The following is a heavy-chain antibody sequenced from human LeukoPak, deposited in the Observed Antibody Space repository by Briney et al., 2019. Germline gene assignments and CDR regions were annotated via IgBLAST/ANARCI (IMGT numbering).Heavy chain of an antibody. CDR3: ARAVPSSGWYGGDAFDI. CDR1: GFTFNTYA. J-gene: IGHJ3*02. Sequence: GGSLRLSCAASGFTFNTYAMSWVRQAPGKGLEWVSAISGSGVSTYYADSVKGRFTISRDNSKNTLYLQIHSLRAEDTAVYYCARAVPSSGWYGGDAFDIWGQGTMVTVSS. CDR2: ISGSGVST. D-gene: IGHD6-19*01. V-gene: IGHV3-23*01.